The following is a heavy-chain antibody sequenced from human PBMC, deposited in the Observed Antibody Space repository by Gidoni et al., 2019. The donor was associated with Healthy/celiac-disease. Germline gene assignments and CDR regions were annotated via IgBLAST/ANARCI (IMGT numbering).Heavy chain of an antibody. V-gene: IGHV4-61*02. D-gene: IGHD2-2*01. CDR2: IYTSGST. CDR1: GGSISSGSYY. CDR3: ARDSSYAAGSYYMDV. Sequence: QVQLQESGPGLVKPSQTLSLTCTVSGGSISSGSYYWSWIRQPAGKGLEWIGRIYTSGSTNYNPSLKSRVTISVDTSKNQFSLKLSSVTAADTAVYYCARDSSYAAGSYYMDVWGKGTTVTVSS. J-gene: IGHJ6*03.